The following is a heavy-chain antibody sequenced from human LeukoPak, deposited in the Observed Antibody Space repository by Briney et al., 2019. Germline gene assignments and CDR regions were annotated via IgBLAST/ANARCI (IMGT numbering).Heavy chain of an antibody. J-gene: IGHJ4*02. CDR3: ARATLSDYYFNY. V-gene: IGHV1-46*01. CDR1: GYTFTTHD. Sequence: ASVKVSCKASGYTFTTHDINWVRQAPGQGLEWMGIINPSGGSTSYAQKFQGRVTMTRDTSTNTVYMELSSLRSEDTAVYFCARATLSDYYFNYWGQGTLVTVSS. CDR2: INPSGGST.